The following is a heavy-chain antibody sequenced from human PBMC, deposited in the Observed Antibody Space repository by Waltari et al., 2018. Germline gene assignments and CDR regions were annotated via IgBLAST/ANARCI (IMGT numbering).Heavy chain of an antibody. V-gene: IGHV5-51*03. CDR1: GYRFARYW. J-gene: IGHJ3*01. CDR3: ARHPLVWVASTQNAFDV. D-gene: IGHD3-16*01. CDR2: IFPGDSDT. Sequence: VQLVQSGAEVRKPGESLKISCMGSGYRFARYWIGWVRQMPGKGLEWMGIIFPGDSDTRYSPSFQGHVTISADTSNSTAYLQLTNLKASDTAMYYCARHPLVWVASTQNAFDVWGQGTMVTVSS.